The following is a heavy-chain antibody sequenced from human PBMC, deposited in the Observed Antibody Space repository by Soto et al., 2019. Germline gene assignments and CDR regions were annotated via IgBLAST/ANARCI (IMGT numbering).Heavy chain of an antibody. CDR3: AIVAYSSGDADY. CDR2: IIPIFGTA. CDR1: GGTFSSYA. J-gene: IGHJ4*02. D-gene: IGHD6-19*01. Sequence: QVQLVQSGAEVKKPGSSVKVSCKASGGTFSSYAISWVRQAPGQGLEWMGGIIPIFGTANYAQKFQGRVTIPAVXSTSTAYMELSSLRAEDTAVYYCAIVAYSSGDADYWGQGTLVTVSS. V-gene: IGHV1-69*12.